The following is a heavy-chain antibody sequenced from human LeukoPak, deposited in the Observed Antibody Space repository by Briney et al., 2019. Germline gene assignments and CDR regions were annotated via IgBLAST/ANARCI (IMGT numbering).Heavy chain of an antibody. CDR1: GFTFRSYA. CDR3: ANFEGSTMIVVADDAFDI. CDR2: ISGSGGST. J-gene: IGHJ3*02. Sequence: GGSLRLSCAASGFTFRSYAMSWVRQAPGKGLEWVSAISGSGGSTYYADSVKGRFTISRDNSKNTLYLQMNSLRAEDTAVYYCANFEGSTMIVVADDAFDIWGQGTMVTVSS. D-gene: IGHD3-22*01. V-gene: IGHV3-23*01.